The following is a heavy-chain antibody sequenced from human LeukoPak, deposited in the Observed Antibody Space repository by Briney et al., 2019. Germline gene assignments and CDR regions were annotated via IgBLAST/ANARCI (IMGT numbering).Heavy chain of an antibody. V-gene: IGHV4-4*02. Sequence: SETLSLTCAVSGGSISSSNWWSWVRQPPGKGLEWIGEIYHSGSTNYNPSLKSRVTISVDKSKNQFSLKLSSVTAADTAVYYCTTDRQWEGFDYWGQGTLVTVSS. J-gene: IGHJ4*02. CDR3: TTDRQWEGFDY. CDR1: GGSISSSNW. D-gene: IGHD1-26*01. CDR2: IYHSGST.